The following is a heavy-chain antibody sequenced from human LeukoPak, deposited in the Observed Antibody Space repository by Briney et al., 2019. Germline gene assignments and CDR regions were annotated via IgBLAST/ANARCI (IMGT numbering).Heavy chain of an antibody. J-gene: IGHJ6*02. CDR1: GGSISSYY. CDR2: IYYSGST. Sequence: SETLSLTCTVSGGSISSYYWSWIRQPPGKGLEWIGYIYYSGSTNYNPSLKSRVTISVDTSKNQFSLKLSSVTAADTAVYYCAREVVAAAGRYSYGMDVWGQGTTVTVSS. D-gene: IGHD6-13*01. V-gene: IGHV4-59*01. CDR3: AREVVAAAGRYSYGMDV.